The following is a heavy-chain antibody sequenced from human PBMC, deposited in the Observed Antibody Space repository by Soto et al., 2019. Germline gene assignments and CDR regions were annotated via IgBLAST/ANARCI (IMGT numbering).Heavy chain of an antibody. CDR2: IKQDGSEK. CDR3: AREIRFLEWLFPDY. J-gene: IGHJ4*02. CDR1: GFTLSSYW. V-gene: IGHV3-7*01. Sequence: GGSLRLSCAASGFTLSSYWMSWVRQAPGKGLEWVANIKQDGSEKYYVDSVKGRFTISRDNAKNSLYLQMNSLRAEDTAVYYCAREIRFLEWLFPDYWGQGTLVTVSS. D-gene: IGHD3-3*01.